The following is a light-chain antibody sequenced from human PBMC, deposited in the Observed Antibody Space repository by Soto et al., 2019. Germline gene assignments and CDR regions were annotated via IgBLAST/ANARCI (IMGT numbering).Light chain of an antibody. V-gene: IGLV3-27*01. J-gene: IGLJ2*01. CDR3: YSAADNNLGVE. CDR2: KDS. CDR1: VLAKKY. Sequence: SYELTQPSSVSVSPGQTARITCSGDVLAKKYARWFQQKPGQAPVLVIYKDSERPSGIPERFSGSSSGTTVTLTISGAQVEDEADYYCYSAADNNLGVEFGGGTKLTVL.